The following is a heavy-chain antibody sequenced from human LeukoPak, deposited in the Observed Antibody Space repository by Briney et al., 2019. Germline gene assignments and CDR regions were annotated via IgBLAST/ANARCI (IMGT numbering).Heavy chain of an antibody. D-gene: IGHD1-26*01. J-gene: IGHJ4*02. CDR3: ARSGSYYPYFDY. Sequence: SETLSLTCTVSGDSIINYYWNWIRQPPGKGLEWIGYISDSGSTNYNPSLMSRVTISVDTSKNQFSLKLSSVTAADTAVYYCARSGSYYPYFDYWGQGTLVTVSS. V-gene: IGHV4-59*12. CDR1: GDSIINYY. CDR2: ISDSGST.